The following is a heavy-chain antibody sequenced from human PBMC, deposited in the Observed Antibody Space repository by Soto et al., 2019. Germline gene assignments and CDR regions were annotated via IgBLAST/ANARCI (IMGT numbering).Heavy chain of an antibody. D-gene: IGHD1-26*01. J-gene: IGHJ4*02. CDR2: IGTSGSYI. CDR1: GFIFSRYS. Sequence: GGSLRLSCAVSGFIFSRYSMNWVRQAPGKGLEWVSSIGTSGSYIYDTDSVKGRFTISRDNTKDSLYLQMNSLRAEDTAIYYCARGSAFIGLDYWGQET. V-gene: IGHV3-21*01. CDR3: ARGSAFIGLDY.